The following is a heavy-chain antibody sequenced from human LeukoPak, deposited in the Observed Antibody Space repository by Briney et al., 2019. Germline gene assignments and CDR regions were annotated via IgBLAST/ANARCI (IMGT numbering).Heavy chain of an antibody. CDR3: ARNQTSYDSWSGSRTGSHQAFDV. Sequence: SETLSLTCTVSGGSVSSYYWSWIRQPPGKGLEWIGYIYSPGTTNYNPSLKSRVSFSVDASKNQFSLNLNSVTAADTAIYYCARNQTSYDSWSGSRTGSHQAFDVWGQGRLVTVSS. CDR1: GGSVSSYY. V-gene: IGHV4-59*02. D-gene: IGHD3-3*01. J-gene: IGHJ3*01. CDR2: IYSPGTT.